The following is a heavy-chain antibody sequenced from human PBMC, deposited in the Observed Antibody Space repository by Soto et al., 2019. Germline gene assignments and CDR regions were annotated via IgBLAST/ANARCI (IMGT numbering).Heavy chain of an antibody. CDR2: INSEGTGT. CDR1: GFTFSSYW. J-gene: IGHJ4*02. CDR3: VRDHDSSGYNSDY. D-gene: IGHD3-22*01. Sequence: GSLRLSCAASGFTFSSYWMHWVRQVPGKGLVWVSRINSEGTGTIYADSVKGRFTISRDNAKNTLYLQMNSLRAEDTAVYYCVRDHDSSGYNSDYWGQGTPVTVSS. V-gene: IGHV3-74*01.